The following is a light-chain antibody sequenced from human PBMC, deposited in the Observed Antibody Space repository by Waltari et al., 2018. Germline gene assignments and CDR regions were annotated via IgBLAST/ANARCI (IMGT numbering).Light chain of an antibody. CDR2: WAS. Sequence: DIVMTQSPDSLAVSLGERATINCKSRQSVLYSSNNKNYLAWYQQKPGQPPKLLIYWASTRESGVPDRFSGSGSGTDFTLTISSLQAEDVAVYYCQQYYSIPITFGPGTKVDIK. V-gene: IGKV4-1*01. J-gene: IGKJ3*01. CDR1: QSVLYSSNNKNY. CDR3: QQYYSIPIT.